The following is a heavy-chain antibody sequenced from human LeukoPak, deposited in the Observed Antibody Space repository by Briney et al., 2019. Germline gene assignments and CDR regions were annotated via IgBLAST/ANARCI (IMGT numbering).Heavy chain of an antibody. CDR3: ASNAAGTRDY. Sequence: GASVKVSCKASGGTFSSYAISWVRQAPGQGLEWMGGIIPIFGTANYAQKFQGRVTITADESTSTAYMELSSLRSEDTAVYYCASNAAGTRDYWGQGTLVTVSS. CDR1: GGTFSSYA. D-gene: IGHD6-13*01. J-gene: IGHJ4*02. CDR2: IIPIFGTA. V-gene: IGHV1-69*13.